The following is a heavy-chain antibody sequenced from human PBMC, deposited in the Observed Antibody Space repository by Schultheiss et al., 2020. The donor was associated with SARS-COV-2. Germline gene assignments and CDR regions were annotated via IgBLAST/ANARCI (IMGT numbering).Heavy chain of an antibody. V-gene: IGHV1-24*01. D-gene: IGHD3-16*01. CDR1: GYTLTELS. CDR3: ATTTPFETPNWFDP. J-gene: IGHJ5*02. CDR2: FDPEDGET. Sequence: ASVKVSCKVSGYTLTELSMHWVRQAPGKGLEWMGGFDPEDGETIYAQKFQGRVTMTEDTSTDTAYMELSSLRFEDTAVYYCATTTPFETPNWFDPWGQGTLVTVSS.